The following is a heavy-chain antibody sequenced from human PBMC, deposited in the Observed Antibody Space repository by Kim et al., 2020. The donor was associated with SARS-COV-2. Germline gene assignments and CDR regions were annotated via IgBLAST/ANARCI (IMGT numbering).Heavy chain of an antibody. V-gene: IGHV3-9*01. CDR1: KFTFNNKA. CDR3: ARGLGGNQFYGMDV. Sequence: GGSLRLSCAASKFTFNNKAMHWVRQAPGKGLEWVSSISWNSNTIDYADSVKGRFTISRDNAKNSLFLQMNSLRPEDTALYYCARGLGGNQFYGMDVWGQGTTVTVSS. CDR2: ISWNSNTI. D-gene: IGHD3-16*01. J-gene: IGHJ6*02.